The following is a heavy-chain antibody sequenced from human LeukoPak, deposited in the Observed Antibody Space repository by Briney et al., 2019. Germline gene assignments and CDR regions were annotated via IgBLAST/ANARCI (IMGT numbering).Heavy chain of an antibody. CDR3: ARDGDYYDSGSYYSWFDP. CDR1: GYTFTSYG. CDR2: ISAYNGNT. V-gene: IGHV1-18*04. D-gene: IGHD3-10*01. J-gene: IGHJ5*02. Sequence: GASVKVSCKASGYTFTSYGISWVRQAPGQGLEWMGWISAYNGNTNYAQKLQGRVTMTTDTSTSTAYMELRSLRSDDTAVYYCARDGDYYDSGSYYSWFDPWGQGTLVTVSS.